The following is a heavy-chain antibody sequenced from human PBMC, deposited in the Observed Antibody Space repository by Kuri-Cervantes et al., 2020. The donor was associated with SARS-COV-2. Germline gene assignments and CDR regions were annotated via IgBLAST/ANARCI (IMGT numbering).Heavy chain of an antibody. D-gene: IGHD6-13*01. V-gene: IGHV1-2*02. J-gene: IGHJ4*02. Sequence: SVNVSCKASGYTFTGYYMHWVRQAPGQGLEWMGWINPSSGGTNYAQKFQGRVTMTRDTSISTAYMELSRLRSDDTAVYYCAREAPYSSSWWDYWGQGTLVTVSS. CDR2: INPSSGGT. CDR1: GYTFTGYY. CDR3: AREAPYSSSWWDY.